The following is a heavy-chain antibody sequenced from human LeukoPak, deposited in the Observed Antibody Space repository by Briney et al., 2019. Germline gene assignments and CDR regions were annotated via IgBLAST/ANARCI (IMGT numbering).Heavy chain of an antibody. CDR1: GFTFSSYS. D-gene: IGHD3-9*01. CDR2: ISSSSSYI. CDR3: ARDSTLSSTGFDAFDI. J-gene: IGHJ3*02. V-gene: IGHV3-21*01. Sequence: SGGSLRLSCAASGFTFSSYSMNWVRQAPGKGLEWVSSISSSSSYIYYADSVKGRFTISRDNAKNSLYLQMNSLRAEDTAVYYCARDSTLSSTGFDAFDIWGQGTMVTVSS.